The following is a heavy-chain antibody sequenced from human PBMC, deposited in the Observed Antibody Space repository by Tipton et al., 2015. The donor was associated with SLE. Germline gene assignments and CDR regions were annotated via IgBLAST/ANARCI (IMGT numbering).Heavy chain of an antibody. V-gene: IGHV4-34*01. J-gene: IGHJ6*03. Sequence: LKLSCAVYGGSFSGYYWSWIRQPPGMGLEWIGEINHSGSTKYSRSLKSRVTIPVDTSKNQFSLKLSSVTAADTAVYYCARVGHSYYYYYMDVWGKGTSVTVSS. D-gene: IGHD1-26*01. CDR3: ARVGHSYYYYYMDV. CDR2: INHSGST. CDR1: GGSFSGYY.